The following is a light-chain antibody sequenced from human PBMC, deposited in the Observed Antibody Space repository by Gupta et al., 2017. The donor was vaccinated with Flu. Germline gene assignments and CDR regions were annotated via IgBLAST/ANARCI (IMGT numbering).Light chain of an antibody. CDR1: QSVLYSSNNKNY. CDR2: WAS. Sequence: DILLSQTPDSLAASLCESATINRKSSQSVLYSSNNKNYLAWYQQKPGQPPKLLIYWASTRESGVPDRFSGSGSGTDFTLTISSLQAEDVAVYYCQQYSSTPPTFGQGTKVEIK. J-gene: IGKJ1*01. CDR3: QQYSSTPPT. V-gene: IGKV4-1*01.